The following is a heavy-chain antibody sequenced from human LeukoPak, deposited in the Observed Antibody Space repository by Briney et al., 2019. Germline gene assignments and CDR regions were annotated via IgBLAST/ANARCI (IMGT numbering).Heavy chain of an antibody. D-gene: IGHD1-26*01. CDR1: GFTFKSCG. Sequence: PGGSLRLSCAASGFTFKSCGMHWVRQAPGKGLEWVAIISYDGSNKYYTDSVKGRFTISRDNSKNTLYLQMNSLRVEDTAVYFCAKGVEAHSWDLLRYNGMDVWGQGTTVTVSS. CDR2: ISYDGSNK. V-gene: IGHV3-30*18. CDR3: AKGVEAHSWDLLRYNGMDV. J-gene: IGHJ6*02.